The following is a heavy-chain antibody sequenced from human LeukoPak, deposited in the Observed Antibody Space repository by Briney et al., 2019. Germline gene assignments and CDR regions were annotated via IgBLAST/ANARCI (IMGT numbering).Heavy chain of an antibody. Sequence: ASVKVSCKASGYTFTRYGISWVRQAPGQGLQWLGWISASNGNTNYAQKFRDRVTMSTDTSTGTAYLDVRSLTSDDTAVYYCARGRKYTSGYRVTELGSGYSDYWGQGTLVTVSS. D-gene: IGHD5-18*01. V-gene: IGHV1-18*01. CDR1: GYTFTRYG. CDR3: ARGRKYTSGYRVTELGSGYSDY. J-gene: IGHJ4*02. CDR2: ISASNGNT.